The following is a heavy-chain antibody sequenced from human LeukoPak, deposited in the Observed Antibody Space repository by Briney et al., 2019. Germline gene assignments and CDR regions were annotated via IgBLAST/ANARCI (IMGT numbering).Heavy chain of an antibody. J-gene: IGHJ4*02. CDR1: GFTFSSYA. V-gene: IGHV3-23*01. CDR2: ISGSGGST. CDR3: AKDNHLYYYDSSAYFPLDY. Sequence: PGGSLRLSCAASGFTFSSYAMSWVRQAPGKGLEWVSAISGSGGSTYYADSVKGRFTISRDNSKNTLYLQMNSLRAEDTAVYYCAKDNHLYYYDSSAYFPLDYWGQGTLVTVSS. D-gene: IGHD3-22*01.